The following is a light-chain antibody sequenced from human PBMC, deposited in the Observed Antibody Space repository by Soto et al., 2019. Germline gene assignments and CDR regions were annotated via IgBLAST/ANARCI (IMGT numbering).Light chain of an antibody. CDR1: QNIDKY. CDR3: QKTYSNSVT. J-gene: IGKJ1*01. V-gene: IGKV1-39*01. CDR2: SAS. Sequence: DIQMTQSPSXLSASVGDRVTITCRARQNIDKYLHWYQQKPGKAPNLLIFSASILQSGVPSRFIGSVSGTEFTLAISGLQPEDFATYYCQKTYSNSVTFGQGTKVDIK.